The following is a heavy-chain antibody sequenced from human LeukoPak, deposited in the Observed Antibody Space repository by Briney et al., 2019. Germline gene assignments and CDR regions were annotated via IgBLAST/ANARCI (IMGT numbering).Heavy chain of an antibody. D-gene: IGHD4-23*01. J-gene: IGHJ4*02. CDR2: ILSDGSSK. CDR1: GLTFSRCA. Sequence: GRSLRLSCAASGLTFSRCAMHWVRQAPGKGLEWVAVILSDGSSKYYADSVKGRFTISRDNSKDTLYLQMNSLRAEDTAVYYCATGVTSDSYLFNSYLFNYWGQGTLVTVSS. V-gene: IGHV3-33*01. CDR3: ATGVTSDSYLFNSYLFNY.